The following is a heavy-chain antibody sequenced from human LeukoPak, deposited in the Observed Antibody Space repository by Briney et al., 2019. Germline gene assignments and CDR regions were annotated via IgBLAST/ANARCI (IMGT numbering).Heavy chain of an antibody. D-gene: IGHD6-13*01. CDR2: INHSGST. CDR3: ARVGGYPGGSSWYGSGNWFDP. Sequence: PSETLSLTCTVSGGSISSHYWSWIRQPPGKGLEWIGEINHSGSTNYNPSLKSRVTISVDTSKNQFSLKLSSVTAADTAVYYCARVGGYPGGSSWYGSGNWFDPWGQGTLVTVSS. J-gene: IGHJ5*02. V-gene: IGHV4-34*01. CDR1: GGSISSHY.